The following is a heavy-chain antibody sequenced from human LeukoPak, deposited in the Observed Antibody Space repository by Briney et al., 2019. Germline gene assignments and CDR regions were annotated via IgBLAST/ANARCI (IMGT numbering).Heavy chain of an antibody. V-gene: IGHV4-31*03. CDR2: IYYSGST. J-gene: IGHJ6*02. Sequence: SETLSLTCTVSGDSISSAGYSWTWIRQPPGKGLEWIGYIYYSGSTYYNPSLKSRVTISVDTSKNQFSLKLSSVTAADTAVYYCARDNGRYGMDVWGQGTTVTVSS. CDR1: GDSISSAGYS. D-gene: IGHD3-16*02. CDR3: ARDNGRYGMDV.